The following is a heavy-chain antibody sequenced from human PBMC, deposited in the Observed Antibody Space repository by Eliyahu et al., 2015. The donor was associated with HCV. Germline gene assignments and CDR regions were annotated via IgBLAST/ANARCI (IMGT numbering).Heavy chain of an antibody. J-gene: IGHJ4*02. D-gene: IGHD1-26*01. CDR1: GDSINNFF. V-gene: IGHV4-59*01. Sequence: QVQLQESGPGLVKPSETLSLTCTVSGDSINNFFWSWIRQPPAFKSRVTISLDTSKNQISLNLNDVSVADTAVYYCARAKRSYSHFDFWGQGTLVTVSS. CDR3: ARAKRSYSHFDF.